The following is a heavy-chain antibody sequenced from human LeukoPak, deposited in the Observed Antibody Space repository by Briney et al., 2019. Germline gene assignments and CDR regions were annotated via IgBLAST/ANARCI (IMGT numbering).Heavy chain of an antibody. J-gene: IGHJ4*02. CDR3: AKTAGNYYYFDY. CDR1: GFTFSSYA. D-gene: IGHD1-7*01. Sequence: GGSLRLSCAASGFTFSSYAMSWVRQAPGKGLEWVSAITGSGGSTHYADSVKGRFTIPRDNSKNTLYLQMNSLRDEDTAVYYCAKTAGNYYYFDYWGQGTLVTVSS. CDR2: ITGSGGST. V-gene: IGHV3-23*01.